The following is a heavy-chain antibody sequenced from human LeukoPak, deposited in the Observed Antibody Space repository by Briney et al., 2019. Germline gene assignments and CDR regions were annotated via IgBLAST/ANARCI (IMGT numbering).Heavy chain of an antibody. J-gene: IGHJ4*02. CDR1: GFTFSSYE. D-gene: IGHD1-26*01. V-gene: IGHV3-48*03. CDR2: ISSSGSTI. CDR3: AKDLKWELLRLDTQYYFDY. Sequence: TGGSLRLSCAASGFTFSSYEMNWVRQAPGKGLEWVSYISSSGSTIYYADSVKGRFTISRDNSKNTLYLQMNSLRAEDTAVYYCAKDLKWELLRLDTQYYFDYWGQGTLVTVSS.